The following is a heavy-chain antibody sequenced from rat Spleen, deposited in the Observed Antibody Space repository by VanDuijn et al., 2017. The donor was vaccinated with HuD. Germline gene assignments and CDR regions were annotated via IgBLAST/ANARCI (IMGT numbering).Heavy chain of an antibody. J-gene: IGHJ2*01. V-gene: IGHV2-70*01. CDR2: IWNDGST. CDR3: ARDPVLFDY. CDR1: GFSLTSYS. D-gene: IGHD1-4*01. Sequence: QVQLKESGPGLVQPSETLSLTCTVSGFSLTSYSVSWVRQPSGKGPEWMGTIWNDGSTDYNSALKSRLSVSRDTSKSQVFLKINSLQTEDTAIYLCARDPVLFDYWGQGVMVTVSS.